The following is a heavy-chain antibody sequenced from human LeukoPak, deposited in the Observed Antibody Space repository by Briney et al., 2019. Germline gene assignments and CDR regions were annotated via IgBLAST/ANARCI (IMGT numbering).Heavy chain of an antibody. Sequence: NTSETLSLTCTVSGGSISSFYWSWIRQPPGKGLEWIGFIYYTGSTDYNPSLKSRVTMSVDTSKNQSSLKLTSVTAADTAVYYCARHKEESGAYRPNDYWGQGTLVTVSS. J-gene: IGHJ4*02. V-gene: IGHV4-59*08. CDR1: GGSISSFY. D-gene: IGHD1-1*01. CDR2: IYYTGST. CDR3: ARHKEESGAYRPNDY.